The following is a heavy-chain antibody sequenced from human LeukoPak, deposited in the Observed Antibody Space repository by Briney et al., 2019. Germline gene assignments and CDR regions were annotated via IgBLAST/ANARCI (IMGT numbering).Heavy chain of an antibody. J-gene: IGHJ4*02. CDR3: ARGPVTTRSHFDY. Sequence: ASVKVSCKASGGTFSSYAISWVRQAPGQGLEWMGGIIPIFATANYAQKFQGRVTITADESTSTAYMELSSLRSEDTAVYYCARGPVTTRSHFDYWGQGTLVTVSS. CDR1: GGTFSSYA. D-gene: IGHD4-11*01. V-gene: IGHV1-69*13. CDR2: IIPIFATA.